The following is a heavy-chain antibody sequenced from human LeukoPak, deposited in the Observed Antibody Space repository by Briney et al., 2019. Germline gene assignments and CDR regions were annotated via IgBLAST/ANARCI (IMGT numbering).Heavy chain of an antibody. J-gene: IGHJ3*02. CDR3: ARSRAEKVPVWGSYRHHDAFDI. D-gene: IGHD3-16*02. V-gene: IGHV5-51*01. CDR1: GYSFPNYW. CDR2: IYPDDSDT. Sequence: GESLKISCKGSGYSFPNYWIGWVRQMPVKGLEWMGIIYPDDSDTTYKPSFQGQVTISADKSISTAYLQWSSLKASDTAMYYCARSRAEKVPVWGSYRHHDAFDIWGQGTRVTVSS.